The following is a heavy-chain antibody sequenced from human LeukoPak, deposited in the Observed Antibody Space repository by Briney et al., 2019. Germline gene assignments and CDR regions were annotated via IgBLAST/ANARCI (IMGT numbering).Heavy chain of an antibody. CDR3: ARATGPCSSTSCSSAYNWFDP. CDR2: INPNCGGT. D-gene: IGHD2-2*01. CDR1: GYTFTGYY. V-gene: IGHV1-2*02. Sequence: ASVKVSCKASGYTFTGYYMHWVRQAPGQGLEWMGWINPNCGGTNYAQKFQGRVTMTRDTSISTAYMELSRLRSDDTAVYYCARATGPCSSTSCSSAYNWFDPWGQGTLVTVSS. J-gene: IGHJ5*02.